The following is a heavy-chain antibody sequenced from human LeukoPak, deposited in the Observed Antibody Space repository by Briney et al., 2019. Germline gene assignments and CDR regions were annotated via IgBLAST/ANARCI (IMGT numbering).Heavy chain of an antibody. J-gene: IGHJ5*02. V-gene: IGHV4-59*08. Sequence: PSETLSLTCTVSGDSISSYYWSWIRQPPGKGLEWIGHIYYSGNTNYNPSLKSRVTISVDKSKNQFSLKLNSVTAADTAVYYCARRSASGRPFDPWGQGTLVTVSS. CDR1: GDSISSYY. CDR3: ARRSASGRPFDP. D-gene: IGHD3-10*01. CDR2: IYYSGNT.